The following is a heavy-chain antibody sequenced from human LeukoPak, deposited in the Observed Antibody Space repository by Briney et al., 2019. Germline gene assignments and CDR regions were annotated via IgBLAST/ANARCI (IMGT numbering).Heavy chain of an antibody. D-gene: IGHD1-7*01. V-gene: IGHV1-8*03. J-gene: IGHJ3*02. CDR1: GYTFTGYY. CDR2: MNPNSGNT. Sequence: ASVKVSCKASGYTFTGYYMHWVRQAPGQGLEWMGWMNPNSGNTGYAQKFQGRVTITRNTSISTAYMELSSLRSEDTAVYYCARAHPWNYVGNDAFDIWGQGTMVTVSS. CDR3: ARAHPWNYVGNDAFDI.